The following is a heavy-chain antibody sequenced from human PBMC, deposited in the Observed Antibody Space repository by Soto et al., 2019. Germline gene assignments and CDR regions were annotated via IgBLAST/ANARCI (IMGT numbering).Heavy chain of an antibody. CDR2: ISGSGDST. D-gene: IGHD6-19*01. J-gene: IGHJ4*02. V-gene: IGHV3-23*01. CDR3: AKAGKGETSGWLRFRVDDN. Sequence: EVQLLESGGGLVQPRGSLRLSCAASGFTFSNHAMSWVRQAPGKGLEWVSGISGSGDSTFYADSVKGRFTISRDNSKNKLNLQMNSMRAEDTAVYYCAKAGKGETSGWLRFRVDDNWGQGTLVTVSS. CDR1: GFTFSNHA.